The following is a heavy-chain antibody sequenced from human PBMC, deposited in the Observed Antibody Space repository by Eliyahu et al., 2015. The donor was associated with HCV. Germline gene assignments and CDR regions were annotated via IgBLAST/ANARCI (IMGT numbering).Heavy chain of an antibody. Sequence: QVQLVESGGGVVXPGXSLXXSCXASGXSLNPYGTHWVRQAPGRGLGWVAIIWYDGINKYYADFVKGRFTISRDNSKNTVYLQMNSLRADDSAVYYCASGGPDHGGSSVDYWGQGTLVTVSS. CDR2: IWYDGINK. CDR3: ASGGPDHGGSSVDY. V-gene: IGHV3-33*01. CDR1: GXSLNPYG. J-gene: IGHJ4*02. D-gene: IGHD4-23*01.